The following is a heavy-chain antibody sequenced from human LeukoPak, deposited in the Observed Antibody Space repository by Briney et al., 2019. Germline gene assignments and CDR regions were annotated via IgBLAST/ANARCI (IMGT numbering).Heavy chain of an antibody. D-gene: IGHD2-2*01. CDR1: GYSISSSNW. CDR2: IYYSGST. CDR3: ARVLSSRPYAAFDI. V-gene: IGHV4-28*03. Sequence: SDTLSLTCAVSGYSISSSNWWGWIRPPPGEGLEWSGYIYYSGSTYYNPALKSRVTMSVDTSKNQFSLKLSSVTDVDTAVYYCARVLSSRPYAAFDIWGQGTMVTVSS. J-gene: IGHJ3*02.